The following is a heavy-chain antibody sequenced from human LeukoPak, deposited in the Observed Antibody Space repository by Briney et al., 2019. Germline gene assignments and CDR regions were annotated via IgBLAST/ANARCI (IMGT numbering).Heavy chain of an antibody. J-gene: IGHJ4*02. CDR1: GGSISSSSYY. D-gene: IGHD1-26*01. CDR3: ARVGSPVGATTLIAHGRSFDY. Sequence: SETLSLTCTVSGGSISSSSYYWGWIRQPPGKGLEWIGSIYYSGSTYYNPSLKSRVTISVDTSKNQFSLKLSSVTAADTAVYYCARVGSPVGATTLIAHGRSFDYWGQGTLVTVSS. CDR2: IYYSGST. V-gene: IGHV4-39*07.